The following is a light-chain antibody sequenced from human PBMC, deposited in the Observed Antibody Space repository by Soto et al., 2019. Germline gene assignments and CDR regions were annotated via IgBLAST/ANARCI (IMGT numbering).Light chain of an antibody. CDR1: QSISNY. V-gene: IGKV1-39*01. CDR2: TAS. Sequence: DIQMTQSPSSLSASVGDRVTITCRASQSISNYVNWYQQKPGKAPKLLIYTASTLQSGVPSRFSGSGSGPDFTLTISSLQPEDFATYFCQQSSRTPWTFGPGTKVEIK. J-gene: IGKJ1*01. CDR3: QQSSRTPWT.